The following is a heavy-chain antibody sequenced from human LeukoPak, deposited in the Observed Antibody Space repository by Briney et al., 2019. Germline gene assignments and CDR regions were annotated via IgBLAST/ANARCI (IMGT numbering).Heavy chain of an antibody. CDR3: ARRELTYYYDRRGFDY. J-gene: IGHJ4*02. Sequence: GGPLRLSCAASGFTFRSYSMNGVRQAPGKGLEWGSYISSSSSTIYCADSVKGRFTISRDNAKNSLYLQMNSLRAEDTAVYYCARRELTYYYDRRGFDYWGQGTLVTVSS. CDR2: ISSSSSTI. D-gene: IGHD3-22*01. CDR1: GFTFRSYS. V-gene: IGHV3-48*01.